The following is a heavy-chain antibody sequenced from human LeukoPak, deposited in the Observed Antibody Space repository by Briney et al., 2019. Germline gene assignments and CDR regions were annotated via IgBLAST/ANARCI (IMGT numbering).Heavy chain of an antibody. Sequence: PGGSLRLSCAASGFTVSSNYMSWVRQAPGKGLEWVSVIYSGGSTYYADSVMGRFTTSRDNSKSMVFLQMNSVRAEDTAVYYCAKDHSRQYYDFWSGPDGFDIWGQGTMVTVSS. D-gene: IGHD3-3*01. CDR1: GFTVSSNY. CDR3: AKDHSRQYYDFWSGPDGFDI. CDR2: IYSGGST. J-gene: IGHJ3*02. V-gene: IGHV3-53*01.